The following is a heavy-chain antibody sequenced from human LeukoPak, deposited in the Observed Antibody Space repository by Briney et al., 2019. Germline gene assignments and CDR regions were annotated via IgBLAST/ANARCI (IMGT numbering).Heavy chain of an antibody. J-gene: IGHJ4*02. CDR3: ARERDGRFFDY. V-gene: IGHV3-7*01. Sequence: GGSLRLSCAVSGLTFRSYWMSWVRQAPGKGLEWVANINQDGSEKYFLDSVRGRFTISRDNAKNSLALQMNTLRAEDTAGYYCARERDGRFFDYWGQGTLVTVSS. D-gene: IGHD5-24*01. CDR2: INQDGSEK. CDR1: GLTFRSYW.